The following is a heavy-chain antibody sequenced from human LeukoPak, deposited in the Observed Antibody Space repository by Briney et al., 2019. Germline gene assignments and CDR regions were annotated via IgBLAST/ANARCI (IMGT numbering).Heavy chain of an antibody. V-gene: IGHV3-23*01. J-gene: IGHJ4*02. CDR2: ISGGGGST. Sequence: GGSLRLSCAASGFTFSRYGMSWVRQAPGEGLEWVSAISGGGGSTYYADSVKGRFTISRDNSKNTLFLQMNSLRAEGTALYYCARDLSYDSSGYYDWGQGTLVTVSS. D-gene: IGHD3-22*01. CDR1: GFTFSRYG. CDR3: ARDLSYDSSGYYD.